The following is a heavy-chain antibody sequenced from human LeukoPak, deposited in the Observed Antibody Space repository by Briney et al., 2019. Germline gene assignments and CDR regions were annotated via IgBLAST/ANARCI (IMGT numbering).Heavy chain of an antibody. CDR1: GFTFSDYY. CDR3: ARAAEEFWSGYYTLYYYYYMDV. CDR2: ISSSGSTI. Sequence: PGGSLRLSCAASGFTFSDYYMSWIRQAPGKGLEWVSYISSSGSTIYYADSVKGRFTISRDNAKNSLYLQMNSLRAEDTAVYYCARAAEEFWSGYYTLYYYYYMDVWGKGNTVTVSS. D-gene: IGHD3-3*01. V-gene: IGHV3-11*04. J-gene: IGHJ6*03.